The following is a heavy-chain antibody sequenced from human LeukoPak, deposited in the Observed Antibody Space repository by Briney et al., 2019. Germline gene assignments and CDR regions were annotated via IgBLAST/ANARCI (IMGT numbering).Heavy chain of an antibody. J-gene: IGHJ3*02. Sequence: ASVKVSCKASGYTFITYYMHWVRQAPGQGLEWMGIINPSGGSTRYAQKFQGRVTMTRDTSTSTVYMELSSLRSEDTAVYYCARDHLAPKACDAFDIWGQGTMVTVSS. V-gene: IGHV1-46*01. CDR2: INPSGGST. CDR3: ARDHLAPKACDAFDI. CDR1: GYTFITYY.